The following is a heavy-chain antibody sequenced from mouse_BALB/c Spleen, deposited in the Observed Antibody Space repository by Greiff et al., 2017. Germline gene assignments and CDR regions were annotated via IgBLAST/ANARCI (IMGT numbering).Heavy chain of an antibody. CDR1: GYTFTNYW. V-gene: IGHV1-63*02. D-gene: IGHD2-1*01. CDR3: ARGGNYSYAMDY. Sequence: VKLMESGAELVRPGTSVKISCKASGYTFTNYWLGWVKQRPGHGLEWIGDIYPGGGYTNYNEKFKGKATLTADTSSSTAYMQLSSLTSEDSAVYFCARGGNYSYAMDYWGQGTSVTVSS. J-gene: IGHJ4*01. CDR2: IYPGGGYT.